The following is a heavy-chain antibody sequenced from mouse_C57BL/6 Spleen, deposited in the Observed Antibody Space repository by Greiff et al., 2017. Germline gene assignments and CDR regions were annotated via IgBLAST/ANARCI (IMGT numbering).Heavy chain of an antibody. J-gene: IGHJ1*03. D-gene: IGHD2-10*01. CDR1: GYTFTSYW. CDR2: IDPSDSYT. CDR3: APLLDFDV. Sequence: QVQLKQPGAELVMPGASVKLSCKASGYTFTSYWMHWVKQRPGQGLEWIGEIDPSDSYTNYNQKFKGKSTLTVDKSSSTAYMQLSSLTSEDSAVYYCAPLLDFDVWGTGTTVTVSS. V-gene: IGHV1-69*01.